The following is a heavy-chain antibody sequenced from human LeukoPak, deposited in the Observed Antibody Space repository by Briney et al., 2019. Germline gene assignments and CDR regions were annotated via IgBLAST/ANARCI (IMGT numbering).Heavy chain of an antibody. V-gene: IGHV1-69*05. CDR3: ARDREGSGSSRGNWFDP. CDR1: GGTFSSYA. D-gene: IGHD3-10*01. Sequence: SVKVSCKASGGTFSSYAISWVRQAPGQGLEWMGRIIPIFGTANYAQKFQGRVTITTDESTSTAYMELNSLRSEDTAVYYCARDREGSGSSRGNWFDPWGQGTLVTVSS. CDR2: IIPIFGTA. J-gene: IGHJ5*02.